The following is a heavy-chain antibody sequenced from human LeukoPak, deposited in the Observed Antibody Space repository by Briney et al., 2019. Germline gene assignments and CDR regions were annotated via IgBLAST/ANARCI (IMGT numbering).Heavy chain of an antibody. J-gene: IGHJ2*01. CDR1: GFTLSSYD. D-gene: IGHD5-24*01. V-gene: IGHV3-30-3*01. CDR2: ISYDGNNK. Sequence: GGSLRLSCAASGFTLSSYDMHWVRQAPGRGLEWVAVISYDGNNKYYADSVKGRFTISRDNSKKTLYLQMNSLRAEDTAVYYYARDGYNEEDWYFDLWDRGILVTVSS. CDR3: ARDGYNEEDWYFDL.